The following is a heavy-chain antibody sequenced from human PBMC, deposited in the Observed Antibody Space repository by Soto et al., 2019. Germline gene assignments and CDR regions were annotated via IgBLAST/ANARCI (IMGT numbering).Heavy chain of an antibody. CDR1: GFTFSDYW. D-gene: IGHD1-26*01. V-gene: IGHV3-74*01. J-gene: IGHJ5*02. Sequence: GGSLRLSCAASGFTFSDYWMHWVRQAPGKGLVWVSQINSDGSSTNYADSVKGRFTISRDNSKSTVYLELNNLSAEDTAVYHCAKNQGVELVPLDTVDWFDPWGQGSVVTVSS. CDR2: INSDGSST. CDR3: AKNQGVELVPLDTVDWFDP.